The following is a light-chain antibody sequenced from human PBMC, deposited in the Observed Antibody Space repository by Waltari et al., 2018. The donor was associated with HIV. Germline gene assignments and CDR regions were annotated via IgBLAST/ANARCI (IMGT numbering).Light chain of an antibody. CDR3: QQYGSSPWT. CDR1: QSVRSAF. V-gene: IGKV3-20*01. CDR2: GAS. Sequence: EIVLTQSPGTLSLSPGDRATLSCTASQSVRSAFLVWYQQRPGQAPRLLIFGASTRATGIPDRFSGSGSGTDFTLTISGLEPEDFAVYYCQQYGSSPWTFGQGTKVEIK. J-gene: IGKJ1*01.